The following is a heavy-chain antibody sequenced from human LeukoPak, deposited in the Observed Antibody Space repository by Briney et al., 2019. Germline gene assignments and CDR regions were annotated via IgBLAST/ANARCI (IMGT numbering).Heavy chain of an antibody. D-gene: IGHD3-3*01. CDR1: GFTFSTYA. J-gene: IGHJ4*02. Sequence: HPGGSLRLSCAASGFTFSTYAMSWVRQAPGKGLEWVSAISGSGGSTYYADSVKGRFTISRDNSKNTLYLQMNSLRAEDTALYYCAKDAKRNYDFWDRFDYRGQGTLVTVSS. CDR2: ISGSGGST. CDR3: AKDAKRNYDFWDRFDY. V-gene: IGHV3-23*01.